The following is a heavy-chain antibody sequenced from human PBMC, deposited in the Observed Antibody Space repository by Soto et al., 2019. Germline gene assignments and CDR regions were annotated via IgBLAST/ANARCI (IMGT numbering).Heavy chain of an antibody. V-gene: IGHV6-1*01. CDR3: ARVHCSAGTCLDGLDF. CDR1: GDSVSSNGAC. Sequence: SQTLSLTCVISGDSVSSNGACWNWIRQSPSRGLQWLGRIYYRSKWFHDYAASVESRMAISPDTSRNQFSLQLNYVTPEDTAVYYCARVHCSAGTCLDGLDFWGQGTTVTSP. D-gene: IGHD2-15*01. CDR2: IYYRSKWFH. J-gene: IGHJ6*02.